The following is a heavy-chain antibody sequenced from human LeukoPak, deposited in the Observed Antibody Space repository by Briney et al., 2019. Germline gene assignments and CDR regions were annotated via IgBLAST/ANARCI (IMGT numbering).Heavy chain of an antibody. D-gene: IGHD3-10*01. V-gene: IGHV3-23*01. CDR3: AKDYVLLWFGGDPDAFDI. J-gene: IGHJ3*02. CDR2: ISGSGGST. Sequence: PGGSLRLSCGASGFTFSSYAMSWVRQAPGKGLEWVSAISGSGGSTYYADSVKGRFTISRDNSKNTLYLQMNSLRAEDTAVYYCAKDYVLLWFGGDPDAFDIWGQGTMVTVSS. CDR1: GFTFSSYA.